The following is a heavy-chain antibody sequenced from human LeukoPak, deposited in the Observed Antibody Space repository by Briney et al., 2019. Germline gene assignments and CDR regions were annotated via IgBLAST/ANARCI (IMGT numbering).Heavy chain of an antibody. Sequence: GGSLRLSCAASGFTFSSYSMNWVRQAPGKGLEWVSSISTSSSYIYYADSVKGRFTISRDNAKNSLYLQMNSLRAEDTAVYYCARDSMATSGYNAFDIWGQGTMVTVSS. V-gene: IGHV3-21*01. J-gene: IGHJ3*02. D-gene: IGHD5-12*01. CDR1: GFTFSSYS. CDR2: ISTSSSYI. CDR3: ARDSMATSGYNAFDI.